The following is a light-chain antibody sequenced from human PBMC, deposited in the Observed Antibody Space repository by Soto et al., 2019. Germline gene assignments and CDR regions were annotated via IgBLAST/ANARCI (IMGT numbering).Light chain of an antibody. CDR1: QSVWSSL. CDR3: QQYGRPWT. Sequence: ETVLTQSPGTLSLSPGERATLSCRASQSVWSSLLAWYQHKPGQTPRLLIYGASSRATGIPDRFSGSGSGTDFTLTISRLEPEDFAVYYCQQYGRPWTFGQGTKVEIE. CDR2: GAS. J-gene: IGKJ1*01. V-gene: IGKV3-20*01.